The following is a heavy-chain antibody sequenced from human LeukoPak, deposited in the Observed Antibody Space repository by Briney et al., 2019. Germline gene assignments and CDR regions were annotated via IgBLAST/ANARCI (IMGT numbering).Heavy chain of an antibody. CDR1: GYSFTSYW. D-gene: IGHD3-10*01. J-gene: IGHJ4*02. CDR3: ARHGTRGYGSGSTEPFDY. CDR2: IYPGDSDT. Sequence: GESLKISCKGSGYSFTSYWIGWVRKMPGKGLEWMGIIYPGDSDTRYSPSFQGQVTISADKSISTAYLQWSSLKASDTAMYYCARHGTRGYGSGSTEPFDYWGQGTLVTVSS. V-gene: IGHV5-51*01.